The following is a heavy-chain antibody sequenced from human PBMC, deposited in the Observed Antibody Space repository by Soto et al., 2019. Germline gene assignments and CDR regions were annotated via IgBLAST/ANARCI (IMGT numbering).Heavy chain of an antibody. CDR1: GDNVFSNGVA. Sequence: QVQLQQSGPGLVKPSQTLSLTCAISGDNVFSNGVAWNWVRQSPSRGLEWLGRTYYRSKWDTAYAVSVKGRSTLNLDTSNNPPSQQWDSVTPEDSAVYYCARGKNSACDIWGQGTLVIVSS. J-gene: IGHJ3*02. CDR3: ARGKNSACDI. CDR2: TYYRSKWDT. D-gene: IGHD1-7*01. V-gene: IGHV6-1*01.